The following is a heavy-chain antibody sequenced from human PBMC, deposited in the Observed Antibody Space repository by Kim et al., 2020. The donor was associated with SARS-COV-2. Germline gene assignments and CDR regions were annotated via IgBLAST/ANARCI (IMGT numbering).Heavy chain of an antibody. CDR3: ARDGGGCSSTSCTRYTWFDP. V-gene: IGHV3-48*02. Sequence: GGSLRLSCAAAGFTFSTYSMNWVRQAPGKGLEWVSYISSSRSTIYYADSVKGRFTISRDNAKNSLYLQMNSLRDEDTAVYYCARDGGGCSSTSCTRYTWFDPWGQGTLVTVSS. CDR2: ISSSRSTI. CDR1: GFTFSTYS. D-gene: IGHD2-2*01. J-gene: IGHJ5*02.